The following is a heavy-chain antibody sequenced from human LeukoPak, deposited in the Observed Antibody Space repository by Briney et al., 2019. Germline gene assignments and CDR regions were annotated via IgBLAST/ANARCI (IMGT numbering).Heavy chain of an antibody. D-gene: IGHD4-23*01. V-gene: IGHV3-23*01. CDR1: GFTFSKYA. J-gene: IGHJ4*02. CDR2: ITGTTGGT. Sequence: GGSLRLSCAASGFTFSKYAMTWVRQAPGKGLEVVSSITGTTGGTYCADSVKGRFTISRDNSKNTLYLQMNSLRAEDTAIYYCAKRLVGNSGLYNFDYWGQGALVTVSS. CDR3: AKRLVGNSGLYNFDY.